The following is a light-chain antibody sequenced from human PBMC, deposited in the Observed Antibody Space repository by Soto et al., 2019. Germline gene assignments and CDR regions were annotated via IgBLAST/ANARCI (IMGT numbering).Light chain of an antibody. Sequence: DLQMTQSPSSLSASVGDRVTITCRPSQSISSYVNWYQQKPGKAPKLLIYAASSLQSGVPSRFSGSVSGTDFTLAISSLQPEDFATYYCQQSYNNPRTFGGGTKVEIK. J-gene: IGKJ4*01. CDR3: QQSYNNPRT. V-gene: IGKV1-39*01. CDR1: QSISSY. CDR2: AAS.